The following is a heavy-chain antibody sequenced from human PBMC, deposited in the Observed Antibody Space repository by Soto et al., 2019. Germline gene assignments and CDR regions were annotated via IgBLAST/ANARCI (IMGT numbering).Heavy chain of an antibody. CDR3: ARKRIAAADLNLFDP. J-gene: IGHJ5*02. CDR2: IYYSGNT. Sequence: SETLSLTCSVSCGSISSGYYYWSWIRQPPGKGLDWIGNIYYSGNTYYNPSLKSRLIISIDTSKNQFSLKVGSVTAADTAVYYCARKRIAAADLNLFDPWGQGTLVPVSS. D-gene: IGHD6-13*01. V-gene: IGHV4-30-4*01. CDR1: CGSISSGYYY.